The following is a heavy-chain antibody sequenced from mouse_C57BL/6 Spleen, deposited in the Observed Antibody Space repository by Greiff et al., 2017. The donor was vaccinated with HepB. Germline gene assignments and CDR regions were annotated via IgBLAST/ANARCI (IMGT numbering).Heavy chain of an antibody. Sequence: QVQLKESGAELARPGASVKLSCKASGYTFTSYGISWVKQRTGQGLEWIGEIYPRSGNTYYNEKFKGKATLTADKSSSTAYMELRSLTSEDSAVYFCARNYGIYFDYWGQGTTLTVSS. CDR2: IYPRSGNT. D-gene: IGHD1-1*01. CDR1: GYTFTSYG. CDR3: ARNYGIYFDY. J-gene: IGHJ2*01. V-gene: IGHV1-81*01.